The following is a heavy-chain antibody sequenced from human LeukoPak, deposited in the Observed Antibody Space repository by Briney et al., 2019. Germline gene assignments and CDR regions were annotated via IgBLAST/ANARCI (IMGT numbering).Heavy chain of an antibody. D-gene: IGHD3-10*01. CDR3: AREPAYGSGSYHDY. J-gene: IGHJ4*02. V-gene: IGHV3-21*01. CDR1: GFTFSSYS. Sequence: PGGSLRLSCAASGFTFSSYSMNWVRPAPGKGLEWVSSISSSSSYIYYADSVKGRFTISRDSAKNSLYLQMNSLRAEDTAVYYCAREPAYGSGSYHDYWGQGTLVTVSS. CDR2: ISSSSSYI.